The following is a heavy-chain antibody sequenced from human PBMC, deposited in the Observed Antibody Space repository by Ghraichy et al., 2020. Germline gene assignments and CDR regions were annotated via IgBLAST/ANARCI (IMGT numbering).Heavy chain of an antibody. CDR3: ARLYCSSTSCSSFDY. CDR2: IYYSGST. D-gene: IGHD2-2*01. CDR1: GGSISSGGYY. V-gene: IGHV4-31*03. Sequence: SCTVSGGSISSGGYYWSWIRQHPGKGLEWIGYIYYSGSTYYNPSLKSRVTISVDTSKNQFSLKLSSVTAADTAVYYCARLYCSSTSCSSFDYWGQGTLVTVSS. J-gene: IGHJ4*02.